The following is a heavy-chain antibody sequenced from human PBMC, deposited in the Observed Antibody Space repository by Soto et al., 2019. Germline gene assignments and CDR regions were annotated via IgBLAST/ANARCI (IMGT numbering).Heavy chain of an antibody. J-gene: IGHJ3*02. Sequence: LRLSCAASGFTFSNAWMNWVRQAPGKGLEWVGRFKSKTDGGTTDYAAPVKGRFTISRDDSKNTLYLQMNSLKTEDTAVYYCTTVSPLLRFLEWLLYPGAFDIWGQGTMVTVSS. CDR3: TTVSPLLRFLEWLLYPGAFDI. CDR2: FKSKTDGGTT. V-gene: IGHV3-15*07. D-gene: IGHD3-3*01. CDR1: GFTFSNAW.